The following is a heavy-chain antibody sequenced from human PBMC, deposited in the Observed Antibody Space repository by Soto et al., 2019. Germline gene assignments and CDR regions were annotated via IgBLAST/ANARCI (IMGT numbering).Heavy chain of an antibody. CDR3: ARYRCGAVGRSALAN. CDR2: VYNSGST. D-gene: IGHD3-16*01. CDR1: EGYIINNG. J-gene: IGHJ4*02. Sequence: WTVAEGYIINNGGTWILKNPRKGLAWIGNVYNSGSTNYNPSLKSRVTISEDTSKRQSSLKVSSMTAADTSVYSCARYRCGAVGRSALANWGQG. V-gene: IGHV4-59*01.